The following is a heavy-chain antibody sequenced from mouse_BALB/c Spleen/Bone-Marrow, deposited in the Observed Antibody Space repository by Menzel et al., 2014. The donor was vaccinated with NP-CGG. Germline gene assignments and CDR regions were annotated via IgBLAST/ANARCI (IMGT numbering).Heavy chain of an antibody. CDR1: GFTFSDAW. Sequence: EVKLMESGGGLVQPGGSMKLSCAASGFTFSDAWMDWVRQSPEKGLEWVAEIRRKANNQGTHYAESVKGRFTISRDDSKSSVYLQMNSLRAEDTGIYYCTRANYGNSYYFDYWGQGTTLTVSS. CDR3: TRANYGNSYYFDY. D-gene: IGHD2-1*01. V-gene: IGHV6-6*01. CDR2: IRRKANNQGT. J-gene: IGHJ2*01.